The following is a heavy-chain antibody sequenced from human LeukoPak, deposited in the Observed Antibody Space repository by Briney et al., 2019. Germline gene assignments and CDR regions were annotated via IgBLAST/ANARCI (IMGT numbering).Heavy chain of an antibody. D-gene: IGHD6-6*01. Sequence: GGSLRLSCAASGFTFSSYAMSWVRQAPGKGLEWVSAISGSGGSTYYADSVKGRFTISRDNSKNTLYLQMNSLRAEDTAVYYCAKDLGGSIAVPGPFDIWGQGTMVTVSS. J-gene: IGHJ3*02. V-gene: IGHV3-23*01. CDR1: GFTFSSYA. CDR2: ISGSGGST. CDR3: AKDLGGSIAVPGPFDI.